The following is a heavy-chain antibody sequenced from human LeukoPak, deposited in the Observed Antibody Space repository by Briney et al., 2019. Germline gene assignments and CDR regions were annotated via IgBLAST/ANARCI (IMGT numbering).Heavy chain of an antibody. J-gene: IGHJ5*02. CDR1: GGSISSYY. CDR2: IYGSGST. CDR3: ARARDYYDSSSYPNWFDP. Sequence: KPSETLSLTCTVSGGSISSYYWTWIRQPAGQGLEWIGRIYGSGSTNYNPSLKSRVTMSVDKSQNQFSLKLSSVTAADTAVYYCARARDYYDSSSYPNWFDPWGQGTLVTVSS. D-gene: IGHD3-22*01. V-gene: IGHV4-4*07.